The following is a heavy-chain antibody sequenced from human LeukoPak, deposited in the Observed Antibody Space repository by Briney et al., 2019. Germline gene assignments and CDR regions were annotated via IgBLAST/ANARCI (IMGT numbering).Heavy chain of an antibody. CDR1: SGSISRCGYY. V-gene: IGHV4-31*03. J-gene: IGHJ4*02. CDR3: ERALGY. CDR2: IYFSGTT. Sequence: KASQTLSLTCTVSSGSISRCGYYWSWIRQHRGKGLEWIGKIYFSGTTYYNQTPKSRVTISVDTAKNQFSLKPSSVTAADTAVYYCERALGYWGQGTLVTVSS.